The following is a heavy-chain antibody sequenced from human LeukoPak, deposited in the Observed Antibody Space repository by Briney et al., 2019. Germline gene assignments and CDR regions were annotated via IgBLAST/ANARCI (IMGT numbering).Heavy chain of an antibody. CDR1: GFTFSSYW. CDR3: ARGGFNHAFDV. CDR2: INNDGSNT. V-gene: IGHV3-74*01. J-gene: IGHJ3*01. Sequence: GGSLRLSCEASGFTFSSYWMHWVRQAPGKGLVWVSRINNDGSNTIYADSVKGRFTMSRDNAKNTLYLQMNSLRAEDTALYYCARGGFNHAFDVWGQGTLVTASS.